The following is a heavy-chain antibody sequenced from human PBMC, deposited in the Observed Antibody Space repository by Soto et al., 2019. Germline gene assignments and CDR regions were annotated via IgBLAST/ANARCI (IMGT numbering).Heavy chain of an antibody. J-gene: IGHJ4*02. CDR1: GFTFSSYA. CDR3: ARRGYGLYFDY. V-gene: IGHV3-64*01. Sequence: EVQLVESGGGLVQRGGSLRLSCAASGFTFSSYAMHWVRRAPGKGLEYVSVISGNGDSTYYANSVKGRFTISRDNSKNTLYLQMGSLRAEDMAVYYCARRGYGLYFDYWGQGTLVTVSS. D-gene: IGHD3-10*01. CDR2: ISGNGDST.